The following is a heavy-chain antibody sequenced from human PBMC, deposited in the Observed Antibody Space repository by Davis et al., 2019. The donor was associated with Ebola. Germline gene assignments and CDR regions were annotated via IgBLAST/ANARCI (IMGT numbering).Heavy chain of an antibody. V-gene: IGHV3-66*02. CDR2: IYSGGSR. Sequence: GGSLRLSCAASGFTVNINYMSWVRQPPGKGLEWVSVIYSGGSRYYADSVKGRFTISRDNSKNTLYLQMNSLRVEDTAVYYCARGIMVRGVPYDYDYWGQGTQVTVSS. J-gene: IGHJ4*02. CDR3: ARGIMVRGVPYDYDY. CDR1: GFTVNINY. D-gene: IGHD3-10*01.